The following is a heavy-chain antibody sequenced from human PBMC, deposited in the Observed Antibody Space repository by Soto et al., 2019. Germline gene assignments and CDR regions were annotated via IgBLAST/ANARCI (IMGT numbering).Heavy chain of an antibody. Sequence: GRSLRLSCAASGFTFTNYAMAWVRQAPAKGLEWVSSISGSGGVIYYADSVKGRFTVSRDNARNSLYLQVNSLRAEDTAVYYCARDLSWGSNWYYYMDVWGKGTTVTVSS. CDR3: ARDLSWGSNWYYYMDV. CDR2: ISGSGGVI. CDR1: GFTFTNYA. J-gene: IGHJ6*03. V-gene: IGHV3-48*01. D-gene: IGHD7-27*01.